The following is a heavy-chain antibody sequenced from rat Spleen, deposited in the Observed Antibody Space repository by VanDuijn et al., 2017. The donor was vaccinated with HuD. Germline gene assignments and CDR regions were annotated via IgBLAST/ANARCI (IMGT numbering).Heavy chain of an antibody. Sequence: EVRLVESGGGLVQPGRSMKLSCAASGFTFSNYGMAWVRQTPTKGLEWVAYINTGGGSTYYRDSVKGRFTISGDNARSTLYLQMDSLRSEDTATYYCARRLYDYFDYWGQGVMVTVSS. CDR1: GFTFSNYG. V-gene: IGHV5-25*01. CDR2: INTGGGST. J-gene: IGHJ2*01. D-gene: IGHD1-2*01. CDR3: ARRLYDYFDY.